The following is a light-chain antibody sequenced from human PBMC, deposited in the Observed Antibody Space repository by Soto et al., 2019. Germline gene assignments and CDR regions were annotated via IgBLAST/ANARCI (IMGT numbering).Light chain of an antibody. CDR2: AAS. J-gene: IGKJ1*01. CDR3: QHLNGYPRT. Sequence: DIQLTQSLSFLSASVGDRVTITCRASQGISSYLAWYQQKPGKAPKLLIYAASTLKSGVPSRFSGSGSGTEFTLTISSLQPEDFATYYCQHLNGYPRTFGQGTKVEIK. V-gene: IGKV1-9*01. CDR1: QGISSY.